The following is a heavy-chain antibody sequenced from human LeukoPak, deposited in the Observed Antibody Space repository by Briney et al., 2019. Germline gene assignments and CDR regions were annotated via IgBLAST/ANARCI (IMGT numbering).Heavy chain of an antibody. CDR1: AGSISSSSHH. Sequence: SETLSLTCTVSAGSISSSSHHWSWIRQSPGKGLEWIGAIYYGRTAYYNPSLNSRVTISVATSTNQFSLQLNSVTAADTAVYYCVRHDGRGGNTMGALDSWGQGSLVTVSS. D-gene: IGHD3-3*01. V-gene: IGHV4-39*01. CDR3: VRHDGRGGNTMGALDS. J-gene: IGHJ4*02. CDR2: IYYGRTA.